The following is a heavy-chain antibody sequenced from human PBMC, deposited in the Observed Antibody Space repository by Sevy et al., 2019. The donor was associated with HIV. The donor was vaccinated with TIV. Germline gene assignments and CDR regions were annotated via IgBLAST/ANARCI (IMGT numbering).Heavy chain of an antibody. Sequence: GGSLRLSCAASGFTFSNYGMHWVRQAPGKGLEWVAIISYDGSNKYYGDSVEGRFTISRDNSKNTLYLQMNSLRVEDTDLYYCAKKDETGEAYWYFDLWGRGTLVTVSS. J-gene: IGHJ2*01. CDR2: ISYDGSNK. CDR3: AKKDETGEAYWYFDL. V-gene: IGHV3-30*18. D-gene: IGHD2-8*02. CDR1: GFTFSNYG.